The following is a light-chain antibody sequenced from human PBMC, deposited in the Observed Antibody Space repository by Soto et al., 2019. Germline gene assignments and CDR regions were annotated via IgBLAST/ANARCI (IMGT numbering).Light chain of an antibody. CDR1: QSVSSY. CDR2: DAS. Sequence: EIVLTQSPATLSLSPGERATLSCRASQSVSSYLAWYQQKPGQAPRLLIYDASNRATGIPARFSGSGSGTDVTLPISRLEPEDFAVYYCQQRRNWPPWTFGQGTKVEIK. J-gene: IGKJ1*01. CDR3: QQRRNWPPWT. V-gene: IGKV3-11*01.